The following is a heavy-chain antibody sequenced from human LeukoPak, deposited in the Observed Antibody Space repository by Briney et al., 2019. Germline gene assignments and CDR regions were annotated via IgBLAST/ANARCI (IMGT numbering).Heavy chain of an antibody. CDR2: FYTSGST. Sequence: PSETLSLTCTVSGGSMSFYYWSWLRQPAGKALKWIGCFYTSGSTNYNPSLKSRVTISVDTSKNQFSLTLGSVTSPEPAVFYCSRDPLYYDSSGYLFRWGQGTLVTVSS. CDR1: GGSMSFYY. J-gene: IGHJ4*02. D-gene: IGHD3-22*01. CDR3: SRDPLYYDSSGYLFR. V-gene: IGHV4-4*07.